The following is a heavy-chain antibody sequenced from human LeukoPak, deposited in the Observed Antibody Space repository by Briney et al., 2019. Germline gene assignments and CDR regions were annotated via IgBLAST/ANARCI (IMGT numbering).Heavy chain of an antibody. V-gene: IGHV1-2*02. Sequence: GASVKVSCKASGYTFTGYYMHWVRQAPGQGLEWMGWINPNSGGTNYAQKFQGRVTMTRDTSISTAYMELSRLGSDDTAVYYCARDSTMVRGVEGFAVYWGQGTLVTASS. D-gene: IGHD3-10*01. CDR2: INPNSGGT. CDR3: ARDSTMVRGVEGFAVY. CDR1: GYTFTGYY. J-gene: IGHJ4*02.